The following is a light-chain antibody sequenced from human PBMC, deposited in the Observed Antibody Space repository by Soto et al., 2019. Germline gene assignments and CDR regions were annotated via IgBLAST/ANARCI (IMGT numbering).Light chain of an antibody. V-gene: IGKV2-30*01. CDR2: EVS. CDR3: MQGARCPYT. J-gene: IGKJ2*01. CDR1: QSLAYSDGSTF. Sequence: DIVMTQSPLSLPVTLGQPASISCRSSQSLAYSDGSTFLTWFQQRPVQSPRRLIYEVSNRDSRVPDRCSRSGSATDLTLKISRVAAEDLGAYYCMQGARCPYTFGQGTELVIK.